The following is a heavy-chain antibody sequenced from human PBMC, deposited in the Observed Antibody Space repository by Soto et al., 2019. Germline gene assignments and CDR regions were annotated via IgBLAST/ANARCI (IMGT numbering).Heavy chain of an antibody. CDR3: ARACLAPLGSHYYYMDV. CDR1: GGSFRGYY. D-gene: IGHD2-15*01. Sequence: QVQLQQWGAGLLKPSETLSLTCAVYGGSFRGYYWSWIRQPPGKGLEWIGEINHSGSTNYNPSLKSRVTISVDTSKNQFSLKLSSVTAADTAVYYCARACLAPLGSHYYYMDVWTKGTTVTVSS. J-gene: IGHJ6*03. V-gene: IGHV4-34*01. CDR2: INHSGST.